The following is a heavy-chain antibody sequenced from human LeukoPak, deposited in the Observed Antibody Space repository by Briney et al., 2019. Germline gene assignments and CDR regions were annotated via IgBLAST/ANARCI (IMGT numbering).Heavy chain of an antibody. Sequence: GGSLRLSCAASGFTFSNYDVHWVRQAPGKGLEWVAVIWYDGSNKYYVDSVKGRFTISRDISKNTLYLQMNSLSAEDTAVYYCARHGNNYGFDYWGQGTLVTVSS. CDR1: GFTFSNYD. CDR2: IWYDGSNK. D-gene: IGHD5-24*01. V-gene: IGHV3-33*01. CDR3: ARHGNNYGFDY. J-gene: IGHJ4*02.